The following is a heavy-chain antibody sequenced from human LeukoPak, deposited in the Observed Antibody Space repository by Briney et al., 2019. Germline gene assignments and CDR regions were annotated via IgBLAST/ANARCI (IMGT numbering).Heavy chain of an antibody. CDR1: GGTFSSYA. V-gene: IGHV1-69*05. J-gene: IGHJ4*02. Sequence: EASVKVSCKASGGTFSSYAISWVRQAPGQGLEWMGGIIPIFGTANYAQKFQGRVTITTDESTSTAYMELSSLRSEDTAVYYCASGGEMATISHFDYWGQGTLVTVSS. D-gene: IGHD5-24*01. CDR2: IIPIFGTA. CDR3: ASGGEMATISHFDY.